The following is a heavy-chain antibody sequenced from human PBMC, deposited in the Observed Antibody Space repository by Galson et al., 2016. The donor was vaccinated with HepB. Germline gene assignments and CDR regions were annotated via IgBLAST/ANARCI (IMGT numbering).Heavy chain of an antibody. CDR3: ARSGDGNWFES. D-gene: IGHD2-21*02. CDR2: INSNSGGT. CDR1: GYTFTAYH. Sequence: SVKVSCKASGYTFTAYHMHWVRQAPGQGLEWMGCINSNSGGTKYAQKFQGRVTMTRDTSISTAYMELSSLRSDDTAVYYCARSGDGNWFESWGQGTLVTVSS. V-gene: IGHV1-2*02. J-gene: IGHJ5*01.